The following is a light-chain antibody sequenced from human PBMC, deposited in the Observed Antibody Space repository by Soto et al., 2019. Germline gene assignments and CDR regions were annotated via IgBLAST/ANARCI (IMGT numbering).Light chain of an antibody. Sequence: AIQMTQSPSSLSASVGDRVTITCRASQAIRNDLGLYQQKPGKAPNLLIFGASNLQAGVPVRFSASGSGTNFTLTISNLQPEDFASYYCLQDYTYPWTFGQGTKVDIK. J-gene: IGKJ1*01. CDR1: QAIRND. CDR2: GAS. V-gene: IGKV1-6*01. CDR3: LQDYTYPWT.